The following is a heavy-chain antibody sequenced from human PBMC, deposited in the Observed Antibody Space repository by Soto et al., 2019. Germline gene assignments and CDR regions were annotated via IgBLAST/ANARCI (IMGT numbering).Heavy chain of an antibody. Sequence: QMQLQESGPGLVKPSETLSLTCTVSGGSISSSSYYWGWIRQPPGQGLEWLGTIYSLGNTYYNPSLKSRVIFSVGKSKRQLFRRRSTVCGKDTAVQYCARQIYDRSGYYYAYWGQGTLVTVSS. J-gene: IGHJ4*02. D-gene: IGHD3-22*01. CDR2: IYSLGNT. CDR1: GGSISSSSYY. V-gene: IGHV4-39*01. CDR3: ARQIYDRSGYYYAY.